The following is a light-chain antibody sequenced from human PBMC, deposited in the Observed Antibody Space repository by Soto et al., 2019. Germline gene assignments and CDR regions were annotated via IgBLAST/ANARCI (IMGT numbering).Light chain of an antibody. J-gene: IGKJ5*01. Sequence: IQMTESPSSLSASVGDRFTITCRASQSISFYLNWYQQKPGNAPKVLIYAASNLQTGVPSRFSGSGSGTEFTLTISSLQPEDFATYYCQQFNSYPITFGQGTRLEIK. CDR2: AAS. V-gene: IGKV1-9*01. CDR1: QSISFY. CDR3: QQFNSYPIT.